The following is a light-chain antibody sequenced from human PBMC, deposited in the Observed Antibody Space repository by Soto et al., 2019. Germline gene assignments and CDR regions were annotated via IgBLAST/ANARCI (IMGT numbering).Light chain of an antibody. CDR3: QQYNSYSWT. CDR2: KAS. Sequence: DIQMTQSPSTLSVSVGDRVTITCWASQSISSWLAWYQQQPGKVPKLLIYKASSLESGVPSRFSGSGSGTEFTLTISSLQPDDFATYYCQQYNSYSWTFGQGTKVEIK. V-gene: IGKV1-5*03. CDR1: QSISSW. J-gene: IGKJ1*01.